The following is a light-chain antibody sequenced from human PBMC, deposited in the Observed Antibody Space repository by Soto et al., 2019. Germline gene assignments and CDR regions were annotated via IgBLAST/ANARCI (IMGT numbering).Light chain of an antibody. V-gene: IGLV2-23*01. CDR3: CSYAGSSTVV. J-gene: IGLJ2*01. Sequence: QSALTQPASESGSPGQWITICCTGTSSDVGSYNLVSWYQQHPGKAPKLMIYEGSKRPSGVSNRFSGSKSGNTASLTISGLQAEDEADYYCCSYAGSSTVVFGGGTKLTVL. CDR2: EGS. CDR1: SSDVGSYNL.